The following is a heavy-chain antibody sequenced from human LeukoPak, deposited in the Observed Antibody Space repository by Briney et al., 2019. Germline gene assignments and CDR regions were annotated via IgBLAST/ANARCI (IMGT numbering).Heavy chain of an antibody. CDR1: GGSFSGYY. CDR2: INHSGST. J-gene: IGHJ4*02. CDR3: ARQFYSGNFYVGDFDY. Sequence: PSETLSLTCAVYGGSFSGYYWSWIRQPPGKGLEWIGEINHSGSTNYNPSLKSRVTISVDTSKNQFSLKLSSVTAADTAVYYCARQFYSGNFYVGDFDYWGQGTLVTVSS. V-gene: IGHV4-34*01. D-gene: IGHD1-26*01.